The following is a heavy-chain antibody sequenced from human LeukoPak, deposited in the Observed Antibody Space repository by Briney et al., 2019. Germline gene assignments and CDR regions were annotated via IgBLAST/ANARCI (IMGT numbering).Heavy chain of an antibody. V-gene: IGHV1-8*03. CDR3: ARVGYSNSYDY. J-gene: IGHJ4*02. CDR1: GYTFTNFD. CDR2: MNPNTGNA. Sequence: ASVKVSCKASGYTFTNFDINWVRQSTGQGLEWMGWMNPNTGNAGYAQKFQDRVTITWDASISTAYMDLSSLRSEDTGVYYCARVGYSNSYDYWGQGTLVTVSS. D-gene: IGHD4-11*01.